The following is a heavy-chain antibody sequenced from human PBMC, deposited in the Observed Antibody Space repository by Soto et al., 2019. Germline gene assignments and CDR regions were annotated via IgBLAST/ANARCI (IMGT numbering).Heavy chain of an antibody. Sequence: GESLKISCKGSGYSFTSYWIGWVRQMPGKGLEWMGIIYPGDSDTRYSPSFQGQVTISADKSISTAYLQWSSLKASDTAMYYCARQPELLWFGELSGFGAFDIWGQGTMVTVSS. J-gene: IGHJ3*02. V-gene: IGHV5-51*01. D-gene: IGHD3-10*01. CDR1: GYSFTSYW. CDR2: IYPGDSDT. CDR3: ARQPELLWFGELSGFGAFDI.